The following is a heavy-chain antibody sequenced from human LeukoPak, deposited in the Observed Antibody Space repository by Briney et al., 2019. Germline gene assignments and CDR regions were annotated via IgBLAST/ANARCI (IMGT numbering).Heavy chain of an antibody. CDR1: GGSISSGAYY. V-gene: IGHV4-31*03. J-gene: IGHJ6*02. Sequence: SETLSLTCTVSGGSISSGAYYWSWIRQHPGKGLEWIGYAHNSGSTYYNPSLKSRVSISVDTSKNQFSLKLSSVTAADTAVYYCARDRYDSYPMDVWGQGTTVTVSS. CDR3: ARDRYDSYPMDV. D-gene: IGHD3-3*01. CDR2: AHNSGST.